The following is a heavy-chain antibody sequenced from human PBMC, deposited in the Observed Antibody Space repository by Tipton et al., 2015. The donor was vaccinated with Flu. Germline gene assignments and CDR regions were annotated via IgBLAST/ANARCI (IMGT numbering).Heavy chain of an antibody. Sequence: TLSLTCTVSGGSISSSYWSWIRQPPGKGLEWIGHIYSNRNTNYNPSLESRVTISVDTSKVQVSLLLRSVTAADTAVYYCARLSYYDVDLKNFYFDYWGQGALVTVSS. V-gene: IGHV4-59*01. CDR2: IYSNRNT. CDR3: ARLSYYDVDLKNFYFDY. D-gene: IGHD3-10*02. J-gene: IGHJ4*02. CDR1: GGSISSSY.